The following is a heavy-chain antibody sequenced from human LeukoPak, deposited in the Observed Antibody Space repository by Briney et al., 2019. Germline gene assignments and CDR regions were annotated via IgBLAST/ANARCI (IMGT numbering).Heavy chain of an antibody. D-gene: IGHD3-16*01. V-gene: IGHV4-34*01. CDR3: ARVLGLSPYYYYYMDV. CDR1: GGSFSGYY. J-gene: IGHJ6*03. CDR2: INHSGST. Sequence: SETLSLTCAVYGGSFSGYYWSWIRQPPGKGLEWIGEINHSGSTNYNPSLKSRVTISVDTSKNQFSLKLSSVTAADTAVYYCARVLGLSPYYYYYMDVWGKGTTVTVSS.